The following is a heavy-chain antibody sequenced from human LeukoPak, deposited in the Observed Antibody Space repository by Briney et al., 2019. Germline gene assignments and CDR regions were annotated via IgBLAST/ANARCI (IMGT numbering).Heavy chain of an antibody. J-gene: IGHJ3*02. V-gene: IGHV1-69*04. CDR1: GGTFSSYA. Sequence: ASVKVSCKASGGTFSSYASSWVRQAPGQGLEWMGRIIPILGIANYAQKFQGRVTITADGSTSTAYMELSSLRSEDTAVYYCARVLHQVVPAAIEAFDIWGQGTMVTVSS. CDR2: IIPILGIA. D-gene: IGHD2-2*01. CDR3: ARVLHQVVPAAIEAFDI.